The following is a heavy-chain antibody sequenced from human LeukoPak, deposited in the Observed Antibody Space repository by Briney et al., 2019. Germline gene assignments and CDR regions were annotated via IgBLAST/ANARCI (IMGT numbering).Heavy chain of an antibody. V-gene: IGHV1-18*01. D-gene: IGHD6-13*01. CDR2: ISAYNGNT. CDR3: ARDDQISSELSIRFDP. J-gene: IGHJ5*02. Sequence: ASVKVSCTASGYTFTSYDISWVRQAPGQGLEWMGWISAYNGNTNYAQKLQGRVTMTTDTSTSTAYMELRSLRSDDTAVYYCARDDQISSELSIRFDPWGQGTLVTVSS. CDR1: GYTFTSYD.